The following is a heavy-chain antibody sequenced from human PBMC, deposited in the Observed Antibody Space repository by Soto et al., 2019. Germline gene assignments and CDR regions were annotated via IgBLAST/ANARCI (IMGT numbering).Heavy chain of an antibody. Sequence: SGPTLVNPTQTLTLTCTFSGFSLTTSGMYVAWIRQAPGKALEWLARIDWDDDKYYSTSLETRLTISKDTSKNQVVLTMTNLDPVDTATYYCARISDYDRSGLDDWGQGTLVTVSS. CDR1: GFSLTTSGMY. J-gene: IGHJ4*02. D-gene: IGHD3-22*01. CDR3: ARISDYDRSGLDD. CDR2: IDWDDDK. V-gene: IGHV2-70*11.